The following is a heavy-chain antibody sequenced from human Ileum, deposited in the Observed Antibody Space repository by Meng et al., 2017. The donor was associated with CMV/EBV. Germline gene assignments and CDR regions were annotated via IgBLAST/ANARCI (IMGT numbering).Heavy chain of an antibody. Sequence: SGFIFNNYAMNWVRQAPGKGLEWVSLVYSGSGSTYYADSVKGRFTISRDDPKNTLYLQMNSLRVEDTAVYYCAKDLGSRGIGATNEYWGQGTLVTVSS. J-gene: IGHJ4*02. V-gene: IGHV3-23*03. CDR2: VYSGSGST. D-gene: IGHD6-13*01. CDR3: AKDLGSRGIGATNEY. CDR1: GFIFNNYA.